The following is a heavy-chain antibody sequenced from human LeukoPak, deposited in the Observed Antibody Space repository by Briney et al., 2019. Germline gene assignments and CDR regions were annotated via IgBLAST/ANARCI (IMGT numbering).Heavy chain of an antibody. V-gene: IGHV4-39*01. D-gene: IGHD6-19*01. CDR2: IFYRGST. Sequence: PSETLSLTCTVSGGSISNSTYYWGWVRQPPGKGLEWIGSIFYRGSTYYTPSLKSRVTISVDTSKNQFSLKLTSVTAADTAMYFCARYWVADSFDCWGQGAMVSVSS. J-gene: IGHJ3*01. CDR3: ARYWVADSFDC. CDR1: GGSISNSTYY.